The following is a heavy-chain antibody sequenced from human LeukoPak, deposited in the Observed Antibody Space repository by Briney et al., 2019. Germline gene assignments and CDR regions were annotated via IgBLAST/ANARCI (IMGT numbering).Heavy chain of an antibody. J-gene: IGHJ4*02. Sequence: GGSLRLSCAASGFAFSNYGMHWVRQAPGKGLEWLSYISTSSSYIYYADSVKGRFTVSRDNAMNSLFLQMNSLIAEDTAVYYCARVGIRFLEQYYFDYWGQGTLVTVSS. CDR1: GFAFSNYG. CDR2: ISTSSSYI. V-gene: IGHV3-21*01. D-gene: IGHD3-3*01. CDR3: ARVGIRFLEQYYFDY.